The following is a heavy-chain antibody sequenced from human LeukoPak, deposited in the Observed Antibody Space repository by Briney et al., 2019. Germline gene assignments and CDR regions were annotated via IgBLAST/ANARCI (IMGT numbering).Heavy chain of an antibody. J-gene: IGHJ4*02. CDR1: GGTFSSYA. Sequence: GASVKVSCKASGGTFSSYAISWVRQAPGQGLEWMGWMNPNSGNTGYAQKFQGRVTMTRNTSISTAYMELSSLRSEDTAVYYCARGAVAGNNYWGQGTLVTVSS. D-gene: IGHD6-19*01. CDR2: MNPNSGNT. V-gene: IGHV1-8*02. CDR3: ARGAVAGNNY.